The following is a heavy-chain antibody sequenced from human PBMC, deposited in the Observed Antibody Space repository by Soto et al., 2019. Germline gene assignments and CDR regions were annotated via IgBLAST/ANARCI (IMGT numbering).Heavy chain of an antibody. CDR1: GDSVSSNSAA. V-gene: IGHV6-1*01. CDR2: TYYRSKWYN. J-gene: IGHJ6*02. D-gene: IGHD6-19*01. Sequence: SQTLSLTCVISGDSVSSNSAALNWIRQSPSRGLEWLGRTYYRSKWYNDYAVSVKSRITINPDTSKNQFSLQLNSVTPEDTAVYYCARDPEYSSGWYGPTNYYYGMDVWGQGTTVTVSS. CDR3: ARDPEYSSGWYGPTNYYYGMDV.